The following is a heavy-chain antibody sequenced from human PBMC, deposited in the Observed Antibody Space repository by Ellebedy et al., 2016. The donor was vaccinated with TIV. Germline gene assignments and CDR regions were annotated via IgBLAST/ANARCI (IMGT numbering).Heavy chain of an antibody. D-gene: IGHD4-17*01. V-gene: IGHV3-7*01. Sequence: GESLKISCAASGFSFRNYWMSWVRQAPGKGLEWVANIYQDGSDKYYVDSVKGRFTISRDNAKNSLYLQLNSLRVEDTAVYYCARRGSYGDYAVQVNNWFDRWGQGTLVTV. CDR2: IYQDGSDK. J-gene: IGHJ5*02. CDR1: GFSFRNYW. CDR3: ARRGSYGDYAVQVNNWFDR.